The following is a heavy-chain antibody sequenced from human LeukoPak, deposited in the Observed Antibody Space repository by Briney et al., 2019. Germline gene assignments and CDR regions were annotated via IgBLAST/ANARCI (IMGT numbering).Heavy chain of an antibody. CDR1: GYTFTSYG. J-gene: IGHJ4*02. V-gene: IGHV1-69*04. CDR2: IIPILGIA. Sequence: SVKVSCKASGYTFTSYGISWVRQAPGQGLEWMGRIIPILGIANYAQKFQGRVTITADKSTSTAYMELSSLRSEDTAVYYCARVYYDSSGYYQFLNYYFDYWGQGTLVTVSS. CDR3: ARVYYDSSGYYQFLNYYFDY. D-gene: IGHD3-22*01.